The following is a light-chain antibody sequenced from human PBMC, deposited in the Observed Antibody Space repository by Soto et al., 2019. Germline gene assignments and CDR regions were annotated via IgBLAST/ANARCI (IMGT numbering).Light chain of an antibody. J-gene: IGKJ4*01. CDR1: QSVSGR. CDR2: GTS. CDR3: QQYDIWPLT. V-gene: IGKV3-15*01. Sequence: EIVMTQSPATLSMSPGERATLSCRASQSVSGRLAWYQQKRGQAPRLLIHGTSTRATGIPGRFSGSGSGTEFTLTISSLQPEDFAVYYCQQYDIWPLTFGGGTKVEIK.